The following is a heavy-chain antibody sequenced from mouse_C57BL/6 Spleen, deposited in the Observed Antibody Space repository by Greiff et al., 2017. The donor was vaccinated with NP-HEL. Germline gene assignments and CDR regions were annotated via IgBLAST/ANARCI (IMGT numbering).Heavy chain of an antibody. Sequence: VKLMESGAELVKPGASVKLSCKASGYTFTEYTIHWVKQRSGQGLEWIGWFYPGSGSIKYNEKFKDKATLTADKSSSTVYMELSRLTSEDAAVYFCARHEGDYGSSLAWFAYWGQGTLVTVSA. CDR3: ARHEGDYGSSLAWFAY. CDR2: FYPGSGSI. D-gene: IGHD1-1*01. J-gene: IGHJ3*01. V-gene: IGHV1-62-2*01. CDR1: GYTFTEYT.